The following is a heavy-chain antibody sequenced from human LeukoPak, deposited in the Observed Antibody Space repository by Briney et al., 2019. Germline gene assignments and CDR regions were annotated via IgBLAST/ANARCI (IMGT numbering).Heavy chain of an antibody. D-gene: IGHD6-6*01. V-gene: IGHV3-74*01. CDR3: ARVFSTSGRGYDYMDV. CDR1: GFTFSSYW. CDR2: INTDGSST. J-gene: IGHJ6*03. Sequence: GGSLRLSCAASGFTFSSYWMHWVRQAPGKGLVWVSRINTDGSSTSYADSVKGRFTISRDNTKNSLYLQMNSLRVEDTAVYYCARVFSTSGRGYDYMDVWGKGTSVIISS.